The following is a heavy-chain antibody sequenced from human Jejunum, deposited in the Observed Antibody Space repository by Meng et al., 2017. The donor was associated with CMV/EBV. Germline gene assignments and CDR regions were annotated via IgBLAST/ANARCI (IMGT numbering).Heavy chain of an antibody. J-gene: IGHJ4*02. Sequence: FTFNTYTMNWVRQAPGKGLEWVSSISRSSDNIFYADSVKGRFTVSRDNARNSLYLQMNSLRAEDTAVYYCTRDREDFYGSNPLDFWGQGALVTVSS. V-gene: IGHV3-21*01. CDR3: TRDREDFYGSNPLDF. D-gene: IGHD3-10*01. CDR1: FTFNTYT. CDR2: ISRSSDNI.